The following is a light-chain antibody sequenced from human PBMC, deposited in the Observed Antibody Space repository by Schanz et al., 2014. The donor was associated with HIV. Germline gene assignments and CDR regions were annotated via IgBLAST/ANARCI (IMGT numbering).Light chain of an antibody. V-gene: IGKV3-11*01. CDR3: QQRSNWPPLLT. CDR1: QTVNPY. Sequence: EVKMTQSPATLSLSPGERATLSCRASQTVNPYSLAWYQQKRGQAPRLLIYGASTRATGIPDRFSGSASGTDFTLTISSPEPEDFAVYYCQQRSNWPPLLTFGGGTKVEIK. CDR2: GAS. J-gene: IGKJ4*01.